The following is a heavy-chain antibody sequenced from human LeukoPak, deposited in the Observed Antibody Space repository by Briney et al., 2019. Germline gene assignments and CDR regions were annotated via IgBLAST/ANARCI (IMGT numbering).Heavy chain of an antibody. V-gene: IGHV3-30*18. CDR2: ISYDGSNK. J-gene: IGHJ4*02. Sequence: GGSLRLSCAASGFTFSSYGMHWVRQAPGKGLEWVAVISYDGSNKYYADSVKGRFTISRDNSKNTLYLQMNSLRAEDTAVSYWSKGGGATLDYFDYWGQGTLVTVSS. CDR3: SKGGGATLDYFDY. CDR1: GFTFSSYG. D-gene: IGHD1-26*01.